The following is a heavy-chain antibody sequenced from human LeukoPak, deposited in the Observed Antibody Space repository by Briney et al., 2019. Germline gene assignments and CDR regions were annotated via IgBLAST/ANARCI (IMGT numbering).Heavy chain of an antibody. Sequence: PSETLSLTCTVSGGSISSSSYSWGWIRQPPGKGLEWIGSIYYSGSTYYNPSLKSRLTISVDTSKNQFSLKLSSVTAADTAVYYCARHVPAIVVVTAILGYHDYWGQGTLVTVSS. J-gene: IGHJ4*02. V-gene: IGHV4-39*01. CDR3: ARHVPAIVVVTAILGYHDY. D-gene: IGHD2-21*02. CDR1: GGSISSSSYS. CDR2: IYYSGST.